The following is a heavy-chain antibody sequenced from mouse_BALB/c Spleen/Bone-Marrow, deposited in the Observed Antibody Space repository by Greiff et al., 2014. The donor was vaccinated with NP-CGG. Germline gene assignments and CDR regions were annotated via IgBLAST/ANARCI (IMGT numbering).Heavy chain of an antibody. V-gene: IGHV1-80*01. CDR2: IYPGDGDT. D-gene: IGHD6-2*01. CDR1: GYAFSTYW. Sequence: VMLVESGAELVRPGSSVKISCKSSGYAFSTYWINWVKQRPGQGLEWIGQIYPGDGDTDFNGKFKGKATLTADRSSNTAYMEFSSLTSEDSAVYFCARGGVSVDYWGQGTTLTVSP. J-gene: IGHJ2*01. CDR3: ARGGVSVDY.